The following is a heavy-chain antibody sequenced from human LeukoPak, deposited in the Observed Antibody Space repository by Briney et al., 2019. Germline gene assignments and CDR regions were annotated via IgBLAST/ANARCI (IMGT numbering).Heavy chain of an antibody. V-gene: IGHV4-30-4*01. CDR3: ARAARYRTGYSYGPPYYFYGMDV. D-gene: IGHD5-18*01. CDR1: GGSISSGEYY. J-gene: IGHJ6*02. CDR2: FYYSGST. Sequence: PSQTLSLTCTVSGGSISSGEYYWNWIRQPPGKGLEWIGYFYYSGSTYYNPSLKSRATISLDTSKSQFSLRLKSVTAADTAVYYCARAARYRTGYSYGPPYYFYGMDVWGQGTTVTVSS.